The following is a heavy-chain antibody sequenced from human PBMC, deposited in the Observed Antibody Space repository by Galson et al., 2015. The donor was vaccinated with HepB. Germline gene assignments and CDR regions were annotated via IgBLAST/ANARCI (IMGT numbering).Heavy chain of an antibody. D-gene: IGHD5-12*01. V-gene: IGHV1-3*01. CDR3: ARDEVAMGL. CDR1: GYAFTSYA. CDR2: INAGTGET. J-gene: IGHJ4*02. Sequence: SVKVSCKASGYAFTSYAIHWVRQAPGQRLEWMGWINAGTGETKHSQRFQGRVTITRDTSANTVYMELSSLRSEDTAVYYCARDEVAMGLWGQGTLVTVSS.